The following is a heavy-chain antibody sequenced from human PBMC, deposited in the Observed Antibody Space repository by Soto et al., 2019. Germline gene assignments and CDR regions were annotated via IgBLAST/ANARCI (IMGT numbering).Heavy chain of an antibody. J-gene: IGHJ5*02. CDR3: ARSLGFYGDYPVIYNWFDP. D-gene: IGHD4-17*01. Sequence: ASVKVSCKASGYTSTSYDINWVRQATGQGLEWMGWMNPNSGNTGYAQKFQGRVTMTRNTSISTAYMELSSLRSEDTAVYYCARSLGFYGDYPVIYNWFDPWGQGTLVTVSS. CDR2: MNPNSGNT. CDR1: GYTSTSYD. V-gene: IGHV1-8*01.